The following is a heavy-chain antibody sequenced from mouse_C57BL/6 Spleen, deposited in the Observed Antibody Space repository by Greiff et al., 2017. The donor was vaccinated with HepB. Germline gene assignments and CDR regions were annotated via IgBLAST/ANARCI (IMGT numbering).Heavy chain of an antibody. CDR2: IYPGSGST. V-gene: IGHV1-55*01. CDR3: ARNYGSSYHVPFDY. CDR1: GYTFTSYW. D-gene: IGHD1-1*01. J-gene: IGHJ2*01. Sequence: VQLQQSGAELVKPGASVKMSCKASGYTFTSYWITWVKQRPGQGLEWIGDIYPGSGSTNYNEKFKSKATLTVDTSSSTAYMQLSSLTSEDSAVYYCARNYGSSYHVPFDYWGQGTTLTVSS.